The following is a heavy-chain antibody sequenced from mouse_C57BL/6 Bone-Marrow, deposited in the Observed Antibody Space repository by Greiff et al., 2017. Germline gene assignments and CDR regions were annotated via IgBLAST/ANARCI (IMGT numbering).Heavy chain of an antibody. CDR3: APSGCLFAD. D-gene: IGHD6-1*01. Sequence: QVQLQQPGAELVRPGTSVKLSCKASGYTFTSYGISWVKQRTGQGLEWIGEIYPRSGNTYYTEKFKGKATLTADKSSSTAYMELRSLTSEDSAVYFGAPSGCLFADWGQGTLVTVSS. CDR2: IYPRSGNT. V-gene: IGHV1-81*01. CDR1: GYTFTSYG. J-gene: IGHJ3*01.